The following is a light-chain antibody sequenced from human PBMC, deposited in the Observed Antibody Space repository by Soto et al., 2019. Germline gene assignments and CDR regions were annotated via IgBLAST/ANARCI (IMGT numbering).Light chain of an antibody. CDR2: KAS. V-gene: IGKV1-5*03. CDR3: QQYSSYST. CDR1: QTISSW. Sequence: DIQMAQSPSSLSASVGDRVTITCRASQTISSWLAWYQQKPGKAPKLLIYKASTLKSGVPSRFSGSGSGTDFTLTISSLQPDDFATYYCQQYSSYSTFGQGTKVDI. J-gene: IGKJ1*01.